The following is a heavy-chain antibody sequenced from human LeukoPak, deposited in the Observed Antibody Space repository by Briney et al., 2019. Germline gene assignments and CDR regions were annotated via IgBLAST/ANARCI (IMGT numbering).Heavy chain of an antibody. CDR2: ISSSSSYI. CDR1: GFTFSSYS. V-gene: IGHV3-21*01. Sequence: GGSLRLSCAASGFTFSSYSMNWVRQAPGKGLEWVSSISSSSSYIYYADSVKGRFTISRDNAKNSLYLQMNSLRAEDTAVYYCTRDPGIAVAGTEVDYWGQGTLVTVSS. CDR3: TRDPGIAVAGTEVDY. D-gene: IGHD6-19*01. J-gene: IGHJ4*02.